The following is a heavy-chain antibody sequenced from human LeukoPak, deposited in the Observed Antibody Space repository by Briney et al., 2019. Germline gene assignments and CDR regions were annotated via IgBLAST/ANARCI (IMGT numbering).Heavy chain of an antibody. CDR3: AKDDSSSPFDY. V-gene: IGHV3-74*01. CDR2: INGDGSST. J-gene: IGHJ4*02. Sequence: PGGSLRLSCAASGLSFSDYWMQWVRQAPGKGLVWVSRINGDGSSTSYADSVKGRFTISRDNAKKTMYLQMNSLRAEDTAVYYCAKDDSSSPFDYWGQGTLVTVSS. CDR1: GLSFSDYW. D-gene: IGHD6-6*01.